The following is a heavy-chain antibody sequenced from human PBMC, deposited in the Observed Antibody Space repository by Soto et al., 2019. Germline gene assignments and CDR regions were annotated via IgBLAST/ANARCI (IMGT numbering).Heavy chain of an antibody. D-gene: IGHD5-12*01. J-gene: IGHJ6*02. V-gene: IGHV1-69*01. CDR3: ATPGXXXXXXXXXXVXYXXXXXV. CDR1: GGTFSSYA. CDR2: IIPIFGTA. Sequence: QVQLVQSGAEVKKPGSSVKVSCKASGGTFSSYAISWVRQAPGRGLEWMGGIIPIFGTANYAQKFQGRVTITADESTSTAYMELSSLRSEDTAVYYCATPGXXXXXXXXXXVXYXXXXXVWGQGTTVTXXX.